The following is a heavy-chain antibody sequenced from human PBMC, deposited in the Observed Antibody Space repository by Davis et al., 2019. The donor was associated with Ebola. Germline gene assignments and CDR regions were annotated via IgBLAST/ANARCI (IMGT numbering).Heavy chain of an antibody. J-gene: IGHJ6*04. D-gene: IGHD3-10*01. CDR1: GYTFTTHA. Sequence: ASVKVSCKASGYTFTTHAMNWVRHAPGQGLEWMGWINTITGNPTYAQGFTGRFVFSLDTSVTTAYLQISSLKAEDTAVYYCARESIWSSGRYMEVWGKGTTVTVSS. CDR2: INTITGNP. CDR3: ARESIWSSGRYMEV. V-gene: IGHV7-4-1*02.